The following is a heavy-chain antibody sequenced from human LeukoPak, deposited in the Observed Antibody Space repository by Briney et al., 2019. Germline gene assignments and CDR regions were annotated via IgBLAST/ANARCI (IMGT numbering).Heavy chain of an antibody. D-gene: IGHD5-24*01. V-gene: IGHV3-7*02. CDR2: INEDGSEK. Sequence: GALRLSCVALEFSLETYWMSWVRQAPGKGPEWVAKINEDGSEKHYVGSVRGRFTFSRDNADNSLNLQMNSLRPEDMAVYYCTRGETMDVWGKGTTVTVSP. CDR1: EFSLETYW. CDR3: TRGETMDV. J-gene: IGHJ6*04.